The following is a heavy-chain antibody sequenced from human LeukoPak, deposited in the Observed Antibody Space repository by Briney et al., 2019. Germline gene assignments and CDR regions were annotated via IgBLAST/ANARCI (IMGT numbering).Heavy chain of an antibody. V-gene: IGHV4-59*01. J-gene: IGHJ4*02. D-gene: IGHD5-18*01. CDR1: GGSISSYY. CDR3: ARDPGSYGYYFDY. CDR2: IYYSGST. Sequence: PSETLSLTRTVSGGSISSYYWSWIRQPPGKGLEWIGYIYYSGSTNYNPSLKSRVTISVDTSKNQFSLKLSSVTAADTAVYYCARDPGSYGYYFDYWGQGTLVTVS.